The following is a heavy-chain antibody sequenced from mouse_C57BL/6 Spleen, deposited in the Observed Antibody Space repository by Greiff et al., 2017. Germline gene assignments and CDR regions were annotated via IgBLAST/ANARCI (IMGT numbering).Heavy chain of an antibody. CDR3: ARNYYGSSYWYFDV. D-gene: IGHD1-1*01. V-gene: IGHV2-9-1*01. J-gene: IGHJ1*03. CDR1: GFSLTSYA. Sequence: VKLMESGPGLVAPSPRLSITCTVSGFSLTSYAISWVRQPPGKGLAWLGVIWTGGGTNYNSAFKSRLSIRKDNSKSQVFLKMNSLQTDDTARYYCARNYYGSSYWYFDVWGTGTTVTVSS. CDR2: IWTGGGT.